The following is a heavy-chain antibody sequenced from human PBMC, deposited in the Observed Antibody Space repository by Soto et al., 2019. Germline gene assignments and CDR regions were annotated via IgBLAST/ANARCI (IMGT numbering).Heavy chain of an antibody. V-gene: IGHV3-11*01. Sequence: QVQLVESGGGLVKPGGSLRLSCAASGFTFSDYYMSWIRQAPGKGLEWISYISSSGNSKYYADSVKGLFTISRDNAKNSVYLQMNGLRADDTAVYYCATDYGDYDPPQNWGQGTLVTVPS. D-gene: IGHD4-17*01. CDR1: GFTFSDYY. J-gene: IGHJ4*02. CDR2: ISSSGNSK. CDR3: ATDYGDYDPPQN.